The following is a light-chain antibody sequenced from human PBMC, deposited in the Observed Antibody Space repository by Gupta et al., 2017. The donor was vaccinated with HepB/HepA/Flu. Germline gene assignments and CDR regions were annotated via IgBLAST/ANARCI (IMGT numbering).Light chain of an antibody. Sequence: QSVLTQPPSASGTPGQRVTISCSGGRSNIASNSVNWYQQLPGTAPKLLIYNHDQRPSGVPDRFSGSKSGTSASLAISGLQSEEEADYYCASEDGILNGWVFGGGTKLTGL. CDR1: RSNIASNS. CDR2: NHD. J-gene: IGLJ3*02. V-gene: IGLV1-44*01. CDR3: ASEDGILNGWV.